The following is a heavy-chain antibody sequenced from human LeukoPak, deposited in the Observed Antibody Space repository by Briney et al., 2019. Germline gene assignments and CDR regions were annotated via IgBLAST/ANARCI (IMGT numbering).Heavy chain of an antibody. Sequence: ASVKVSCKASGGTFSSYAISWVRQAPGQGLEWMGGIIPIFGTANYAQKFQGRVTMTRDTSTSTVYMELSSLRSEDTAVYYCARGYSSGWQDYWGQGTLVTVSS. CDR1: GGTFSSYA. D-gene: IGHD6-19*01. CDR3: ARGYSSGWQDY. CDR2: IIPIFGTA. J-gene: IGHJ4*02. V-gene: IGHV1-69*05.